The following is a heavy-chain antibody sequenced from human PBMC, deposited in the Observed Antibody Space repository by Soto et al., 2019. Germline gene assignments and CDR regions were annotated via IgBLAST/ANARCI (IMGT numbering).Heavy chain of an antibody. J-gene: IGHJ5*02. D-gene: IGHD3-3*02. CDR1: GYTFTGYY. Sequence: QVQLLQSGAEVKEPGASLKVSCKASGYTFTGYYLHWVRQAPGQGLEWMGWINPKSGGTKYAKNFQGWVTMTRDTSISTAYMELTRLTSDDTAVYYCARAVVFEGILASDQRFHWFDPWGQGTLVTVSS. V-gene: IGHV1-2*04. CDR3: ARAVVFEGILASDQRFHWFDP. CDR2: INPKSGGT.